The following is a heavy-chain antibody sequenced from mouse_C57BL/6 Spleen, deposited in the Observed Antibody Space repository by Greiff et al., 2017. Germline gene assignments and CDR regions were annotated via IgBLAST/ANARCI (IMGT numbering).Heavy chain of an antibody. Sequence: VQLQESGPGLVAPSQSLSITCTVSGFSLTSYGVHWVRQPPGKGLEWLVVIWSDGSTTYNSALKSRLSIRKDNSKSQVFLKRSSLQTDDAAMYYCARQGGPYAMDYWGQGTSVTVSS. CDR2: IWSDGST. CDR3: ARQGGPYAMDY. V-gene: IGHV2-6-1*01. CDR1: GFSLTSYG. J-gene: IGHJ4*01.